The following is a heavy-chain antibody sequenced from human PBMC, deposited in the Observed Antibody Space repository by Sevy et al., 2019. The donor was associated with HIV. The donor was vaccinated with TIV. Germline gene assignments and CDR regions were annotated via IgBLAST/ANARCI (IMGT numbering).Heavy chain of an antibody. CDR2: IKQDGSEK. CDR3: ARDVGEGGDYYGMDV. D-gene: IGHD3-3*01. J-gene: IGHJ6*02. V-gene: IGHV3-7*01. CDR1: GFTFSSYW. Sequence: GGSLRLSCAASGFTFSSYWMSWVRQAPGKGLEWVANIKQDGSEKYYVDSVKGRFTISRDNAKNSLYLEMNSLRAEETAVYYCARDVGEGGDYYGMDVWGQGTTVTVSS.